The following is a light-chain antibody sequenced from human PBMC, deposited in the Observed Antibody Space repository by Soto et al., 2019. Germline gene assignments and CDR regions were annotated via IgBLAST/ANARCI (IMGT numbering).Light chain of an antibody. CDR1: SSDVGGYNY. CDR2: DVS. Sequence: QSVLTQPRSASGSPGQSVTISCTGTSSDVGGYNYVSWYQQHPGKAPKLMIYDVSKRPSGVPDRFSGSKSGNTASLTISGLQAEDEADYYCCSYAGSYTFYVFGTGTKV. J-gene: IGLJ1*01. V-gene: IGLV2-11*01. CDR3: CSYAGSYTFYV.